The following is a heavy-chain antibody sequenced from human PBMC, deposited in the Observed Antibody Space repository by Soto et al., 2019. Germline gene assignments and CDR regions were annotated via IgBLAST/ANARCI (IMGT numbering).Heavy chain of an antibody. CDR2: IYYSGRT. D-gene: IGHD6-19*01. CDR1: AGSISSFY. Sequence: PSETLSLTCSVSAGSISSFYWSWIRQPPGKGLEWIAYIYYSGRTNYNPSLKSRVTMSVDTSKNQFSLDLSSVTAADTAVYYCARSVQSSGWDSWYFDLWGRGTLVTVSS. CDR3: ARSVQSSGWDSWYFDL. J-gene: IGHJ2*01. V-gene: IGHV4-59*01.